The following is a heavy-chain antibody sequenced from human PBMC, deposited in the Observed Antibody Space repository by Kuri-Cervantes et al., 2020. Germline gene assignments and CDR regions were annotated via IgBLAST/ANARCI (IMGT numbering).Heavy chain of an antibody. CDR1: GFTFSSYS. V-gene: IGHV3-21*01. CDR2: ISSSSSYI. CDR3: ARDDDFWSAGMYYFDY. J-gene: IGHJ4*02. Sequence: GESLKISCAASGFTFSSYSMNLVRQAPGKGLEWVSSISSSSSYIYYADSVKGRFTISRDNAKNSLYLQMNSLRAEDTAVYYCARDDDFWSAGMYYFDYWGQRTLVTVSS. D-gene: IGHD3-3*01.